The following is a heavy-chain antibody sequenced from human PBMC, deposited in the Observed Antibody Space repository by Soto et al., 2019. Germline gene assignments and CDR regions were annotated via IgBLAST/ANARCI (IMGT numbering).Heavy chain of an antibody. V-gene: IGHV3-11*01. CDR1: GFTFSDYY. D-gene: IGHD3-22*01. CDR2: ISNSGSTI. J-gene: IGHJ3*02. CDR3: ARDGDYFDTSGYFLRDAFDI. Sequence: QVPLVESGGGLVKPGGSLRLSCAASGFTFSDYYMSWIRQVPGKGLEWVSYISNSGSTIDYADSVKGRFTISRDNAKNSLFLQMNSLRAEDTAVYYCARDGDYFDTSGYFLRDAFDIWGQGTMVTVSS.